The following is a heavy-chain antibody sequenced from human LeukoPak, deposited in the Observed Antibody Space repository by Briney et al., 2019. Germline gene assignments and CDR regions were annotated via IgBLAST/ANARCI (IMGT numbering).Heavy chain of an antibody. J-gene: IGHJ4*02. CDR1: GASISSYY. D-gene: IGHD3-10*01. CDR3: VRGGYYYGPSD. Sequence: SETLSLTCTVSGASISSYYWSWIRQPAGKGLEWIGRTYTSGSINYNPSLKSRVTMSVDTSKNQFSLKLRSVTAADTAVYYCVRGGYYYGPSDWGQGTLVTVSS. CDR2: TYTSGSI. V-gene: IGHV4-4*07.